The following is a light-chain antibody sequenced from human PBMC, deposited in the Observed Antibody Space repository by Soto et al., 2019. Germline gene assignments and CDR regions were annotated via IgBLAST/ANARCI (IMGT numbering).Light chain of an antibody. Sequence: IVLAQTPATLCLSGGESSTLCSRASQSVSSSYLAWYQQKPGQAPRLIIYGASSRATGIPDRFAGSGSGTDFTLTITSLEPEDFAVYYCQQYGSSPRTFGRGTKVDIK. CDR1: QSVSSSY. CDR2: GAS. CDR3: QQYGSSPRT. J-gene: IGKJ1*01. V-gene: IGKV3-20*01.